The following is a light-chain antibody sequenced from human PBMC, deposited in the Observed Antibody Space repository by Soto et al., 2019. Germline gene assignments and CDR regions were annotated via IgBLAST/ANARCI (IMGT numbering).Light chain of an antibody. V-gene: IGLV2-14*01. CDR3: SSYTTGSLVV. J-gene: IGLJ2*01. CDR2: KVS. CDR1: SSDVGAYDY. Sequence: QSALTQAASVSGSPGQSITISCTGTSSDVGAYDYVTWYQQHPGKAPKVMIYKVSNRPSGVSNRFSGSKSGNTASLTISGRQAEDEADYYCSSYTTGSLVVFGGGTKLTVL.